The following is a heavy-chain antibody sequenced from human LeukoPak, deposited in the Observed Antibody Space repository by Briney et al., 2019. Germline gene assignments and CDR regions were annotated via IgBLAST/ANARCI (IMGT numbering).Heavy chain of an antibody. J-gene: IGHJ6*03. Sequence: PGGSLRLSCAASGFTFSSYAMSWVRQAPGKGLEWVSAISGSGGSTYYADSVKGRFTISRDNSKNTLYLQMNSLRAEDTAVYYCASWGRLSGFSLYYYYMDVWGKGTTVTVSS. V-gene: IGHV3-23*01. D-gene: IGHD3-22*01. CDR2: ISGSGGST. CDR3: ASWGRLSGFSLYYYYMDV. CDR1: GFTFSSYA.